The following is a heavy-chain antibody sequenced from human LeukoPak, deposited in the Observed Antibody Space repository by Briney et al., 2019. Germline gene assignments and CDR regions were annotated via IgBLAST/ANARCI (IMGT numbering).Heavy chain of an antibody. CDR3: ARVSEDWSDAFDI. Sequence: SETLSPTCTVSGGSISHYYWTWIRQPPGKGLEWIGYIYYSGSTNYNPSLKSRVTISVDTSKNQFSLKLSSVTAADTAVYYCARVSEDWSDAFDIWGQGTMVTVSS. CDR1: GGSISHYY. D-gene: IGHD3/OR15-3a*01. CDR2: IYYSGST. V-gene: IGHV4-59*01. J-gene: IGHJ3*02.